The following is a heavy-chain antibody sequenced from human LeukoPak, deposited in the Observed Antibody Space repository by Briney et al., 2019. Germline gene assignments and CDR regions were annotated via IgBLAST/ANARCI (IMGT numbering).Heavy chain of an antibody. J-gene: IGHJ3*02. Sequence: SETLSLTCTVSRGSISSSSYYWGWIRQPPGKGLEWIGSIYYSGSTYYNPSLKSRVTISVDTSKNQFSLKLSSVTAADTAVYYCARDTQNYGEGPGAFDIWGQGTMVTVSS. D-gene: IGHD4-17*01. CDR1: RGSISSSSYY. V-gene: IGHV4-39*07. CDR3: ARDTQNYGEGPGAFDI. CDR2: IYYSGST.